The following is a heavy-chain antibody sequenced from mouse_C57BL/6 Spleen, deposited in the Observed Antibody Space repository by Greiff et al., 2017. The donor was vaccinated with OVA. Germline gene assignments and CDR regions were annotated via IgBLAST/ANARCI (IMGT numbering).Heavy chain of an antibody. CDR2: IYPGNSDT. CDR3: TRETIYGCSYGAMDY. D-gene: IGHD1-1*01. Sequence: VQLQQSGPVLARPGASVKMSCKTSGYTFTSYWMHWVKQRPGKGLEWIGAIYPGNSDTSYNQKFKGKAKRTAVTSASTAYMELSSLTNEDSAVDYCTRETIYGCSYGAMDYWGQGASVTVSS. V-gene: IGHV1-5*01. J-gene: IGHJ4*01. CDR1: GYTFTSYW.